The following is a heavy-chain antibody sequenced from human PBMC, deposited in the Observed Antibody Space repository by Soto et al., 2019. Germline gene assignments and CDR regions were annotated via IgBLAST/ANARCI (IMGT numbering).Heavy chain of an antibody. CDR2: IYYSGST. Sequence: QVQLQESGPGLVKPSETLSLTCTVSGGSISSYYWSWIRQPPGKGLEWIGYIYYSGSTNYNPSLKSRVTISVDTSKNQFSLKLSSVTAADTAVYYCARGDTQEDWYFDLWGRGTLVTVSS. V-gene: IGHV4-59*01. CDR1: GGSISSYY. CDR3: ARGDTQEDWYFDL. J-gene: IGHJ2*01.